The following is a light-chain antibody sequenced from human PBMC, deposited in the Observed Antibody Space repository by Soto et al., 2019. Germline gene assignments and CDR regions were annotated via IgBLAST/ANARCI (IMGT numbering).Light chain of an antibody. V-gene: IGKV1-5*03. Sequence: IQMTQAHSTLSAYVGARVIIAVRASQSISSWLAWYQQKPGKAPKLLIYKASTLKSGVPSRFSGSGSGTEFTLTISSLQPDDFATYYCQHYNIYSEAFGQGTKVDIK. J-gene: IGKJ1*01. CDR3: QHYNIYSEA. CDR2: KAS. CDR1: QSISSW.